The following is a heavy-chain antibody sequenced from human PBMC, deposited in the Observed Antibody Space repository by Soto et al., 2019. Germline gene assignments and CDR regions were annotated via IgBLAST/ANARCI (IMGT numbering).Heavy chain of an antibody. V-gene: IGHV3-73*01. CDR1: GFTFSGSA. D-gene: IGHD2-2*01. Sequence: GGSLRLSCAASGFTFSGSAMHWVRQASGKGLEWVGRIRSKANSYATAYAASVKGRFTISRDDSKNTAYLQMNSLKTEDTAVYYCTRRGCSSTSCYPDYWYFDLWGRGTLVTVSS. J-gene: IGHJ2*01. CDR3: TRRGCSSTSCYPDYWYFDL. CDR2: IRSKANSYAT.